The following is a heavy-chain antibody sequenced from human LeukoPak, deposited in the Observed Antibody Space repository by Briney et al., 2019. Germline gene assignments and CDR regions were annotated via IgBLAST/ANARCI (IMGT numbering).Heavy chain of an antibody. CDR1: GGSISSSSYY. Sequence: SETLSLTCTVSGGSISSSSYYWGWIRQPPGKGLEWIGSIYYSGSTYYNPSLKSRVTISVDTSKNQFPLKLSSVTAADTAVYYCARGEGYCSGGSCYSGGYFDYCGQGTLVTVSS. D-gene: IGHD2-15*01. V-gene: IGHV4-39*06. CDR2: IYYSGST. J-gene: IGHJ4*02. CDR3: ARGEGYCSGGSCYSGGYFDY.